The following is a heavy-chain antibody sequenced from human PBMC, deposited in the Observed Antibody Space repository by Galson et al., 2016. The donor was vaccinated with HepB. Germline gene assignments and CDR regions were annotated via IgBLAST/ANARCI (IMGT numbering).Heavy chain of an antibody. CDR1: GYIFTNHF. J-gene: IGHJ6*02. D-gene: IGHD2-21*01. V-gene: IGHV1-2*06. CDR2: INPNTGGT. CDR3: ARQIVVVPAARGGMDV. Sequence: SVKVSYKASGYIFTNHFLHWVRQAPGQGLEWMGRINPNTGGTDFAQKFKGRVTLTRDTSITTVYMELSRLRSDDTAIYYCARQIVVVPAARGGMDVWGQGTTVTVSS.